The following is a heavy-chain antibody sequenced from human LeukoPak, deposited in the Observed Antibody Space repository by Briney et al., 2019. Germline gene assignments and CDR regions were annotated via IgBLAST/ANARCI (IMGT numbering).Heavy chain of an antibody. Sequence: WGSLRLSCSASGFTFSSCGKHWVRQAPGKGLEYVSAISSNGGSTYYADSVKGRFTISRDNSKNTLYLQMSSLRAEDTAVYYCVKDDRYCSGGSCYSSGDYGMDVWGQGTTVTVSS. CDR3: VKDDRYCSGGSCYSSGDYGMDV. J-gene: IGHJ6*02. V-gene: IGHV3-64D*09. D-gene: IGHD2-15*01. CDR2: ISSNGGST. CDR1: GFTFSSCG.